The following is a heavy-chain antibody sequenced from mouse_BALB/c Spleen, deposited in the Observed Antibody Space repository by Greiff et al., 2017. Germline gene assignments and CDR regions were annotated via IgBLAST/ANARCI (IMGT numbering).Heavy chain of an antibody. CDR3: ARSNYGSSYAMDY. Sequence: DVQLQESGPELVKPGASVKIPCKASGYTFTDYNMDWVKQSHGKSLEWIGDINPNNGGTIYNQKFKGKATLTVDKSSSTAYMELRSLTSEDTAVYYCARSNYGSSYAMDYWGQGTSVTVSS. D-gene: IGHD1-1*01. CDR1: GYTFTDYN. CDR2: INPNNGGT. J-gene: IGHJ4*01. V-gene: IGHV1-18*01.